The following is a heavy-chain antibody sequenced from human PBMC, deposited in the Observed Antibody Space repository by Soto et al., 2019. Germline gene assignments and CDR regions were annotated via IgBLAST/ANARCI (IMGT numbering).Heavy chain of an antibody. D-gene: IGHD3-10*01. CDR2: ISSSGSTI. Sequence: EVQLVESGGGLVQPGGSLRLSCAASGFRFSSYEMNWVRQAPGKGLEWVSYISSSGSTIYFADSVKGRFTISRDNAKNSLYIQVSSLSAEHWAVYKCATRSGGGGAFDFWGQGTMVTVSS. V-gene: IGHV3-48*03. J-gene: IGHJ3*01. CDR1: GFRFSSYE. CDR3: ATRSGGGGAFDF.